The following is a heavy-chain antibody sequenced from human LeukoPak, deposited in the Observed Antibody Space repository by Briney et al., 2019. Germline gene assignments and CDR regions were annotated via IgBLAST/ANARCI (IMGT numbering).Heavy chain of an antibody. J-gene: IGHJ4*02. V-gene: IGHV3-23*01. Sequence: GGSLRLSCAASGFNFNSYAMTWVRQAPGRGLEWVSAISGGGGTTYCADSVRGRFTISRDNSMNTLYLQMSSLSVDDTAVYYCAKVDDCVDSWGQGTLVTVSS. D-gene: IGHD2-21*02. CDR1: GFNFNSYA. CDR3: AKVDDCVDS. CDR2: ISGGGGTT.